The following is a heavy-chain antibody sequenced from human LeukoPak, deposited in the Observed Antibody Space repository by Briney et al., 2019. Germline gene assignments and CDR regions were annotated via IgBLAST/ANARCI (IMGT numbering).Heavy chain of an antibody. Sequence: SETLSLTCTVSGDSISSSSFYWGWIRQPPGKGLEWIGSIYYSGSTYYNPSLKSRVTISVDTSKNQFSLKLSSVTAADTAVYYCARVAQQWLPFDYWGQGTLVTVSS. CDR2: IYYSGST. J-gene: IGHJ4*02. V-gene: IGHV4-39*07. CDR1: GDSISSSSFY. D-gene: IGHD6-19*01. CDR3: ARVAQQWLPFDY.